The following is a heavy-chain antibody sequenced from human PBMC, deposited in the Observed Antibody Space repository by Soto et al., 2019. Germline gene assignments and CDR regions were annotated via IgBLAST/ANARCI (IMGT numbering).Heavy chain of an antibody. CDR2: ISSSSSYI. D-gene: IGHD2-2*01. Sequence: EVQLVESGGGLVKPGGSLRLSCAASGFTFSSYSMNWVRQAPGKGLEWVSSISSSSSYIYYADSVKGRFTISRDNAKKSMYLQMNSLRAEDTAVYYCASQEDIVLVPAAIDAFDIWGQGTMVTVSS. CDR3: ASQEDIVLVPAAIDAFDI. V-gene: IGHV3-21*01. CDR1: GFTFSSYS. J-gene: IGHJ3*02.